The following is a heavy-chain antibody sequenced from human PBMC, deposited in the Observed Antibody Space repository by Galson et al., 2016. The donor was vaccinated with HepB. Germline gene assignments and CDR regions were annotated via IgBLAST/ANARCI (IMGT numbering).Heavy chain of an antibody. Sequence: SVKVSCKASGYTFTSYYMHWVRQAPGQGLEWMGILNPSGGSTTYAQKFQGRVTMTRDTSTSTVYMELSSLRSEATAVYYCARGSSGHVEIDYWGQGTLVTVSS. J-gene: IGHJ4*02. CDR3: ARGSSGHVEIDY. CDR2: LNPSGGST. V-gene: IGHV1-46*01. CDR1: GYTFTSYY. D-gene: IGHD6-19*01.